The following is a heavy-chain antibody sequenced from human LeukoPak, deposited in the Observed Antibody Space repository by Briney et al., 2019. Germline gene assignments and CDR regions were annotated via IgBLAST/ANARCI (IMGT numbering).Heavy chain of an antibody. Sequence: HSGGSLRLSCAASGFTFSSYAMSWVRQAPGKGPEWVSAIGGSGGRTYYADSVKGRFTISRDNSKNTLYVQMNSLRAEDTAVYYCAKSGSFYYHMDVWGQGTTVTVSS. CDR3: AKSGSFYYHMDV. CDR1: GFTFSSYA. J-gene: IGHJ6*02. D-gene: IGHD3-10*01. CDR2: IGGSGGRT. V-gene: IGHV3-23*01.